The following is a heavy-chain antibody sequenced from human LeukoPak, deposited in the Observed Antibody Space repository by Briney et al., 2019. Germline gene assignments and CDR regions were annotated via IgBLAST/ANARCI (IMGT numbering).Heavy chain of an antibody. V-gene: IGHV4-39*01. CDR3: ARHEYSGSYYGLSWFDP. J-gene: IGHJ5*02. CDR2: IYYSGST. CDR1: GGSISSSGYY. D-gene: IGHD1-26*01. Sequence: PSETMSLTCTVSGGSISSSGYYWGWIRQPPGKGLEWIASIYYSGSTYYNPSLKSRVTISVDTSKNQLSLKLSSLTAADTAVYYCARHEYSGSYYGLSWFDPWGQGTLVTVSS.